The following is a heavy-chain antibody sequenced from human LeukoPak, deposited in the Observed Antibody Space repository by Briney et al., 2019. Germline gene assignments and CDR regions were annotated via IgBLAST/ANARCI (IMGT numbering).Heavy chain of an antibody. CDR2: ISWNSGSI. J-gene: IGHJ4*02. V-gene: IGHV3-9*03. CDR3: AKGTLAGPLDY. CDR1: GFTFDDYA. Sequence: PGRSLRLSCAASGFTFDDYAMHWVRHAPGKGLEWVSGISWNSGSIGYADSVKGRFTISRDNAKNSLYLQMNSLRAEDMALYYCAKGTLAGPLDYWGQGTLVTVSS.